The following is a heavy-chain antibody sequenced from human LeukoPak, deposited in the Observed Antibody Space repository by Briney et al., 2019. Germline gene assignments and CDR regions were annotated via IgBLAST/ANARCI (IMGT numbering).Heavy chain of an antibody. J-gene: IGHJ5*02. CDR2: VNEDGTAK. CDR3: EAPATA. CDR1: GFTCSSCW. V-gene: IGHV3-7*01. Sequence: GGSLRLSCAVSGFTCSSCWMNWVRQAPGKGLEWVATVNEDGTAKFYVDSVKSQFTIFRDNTRSSLDLQMNSLTVEDTAMYYCEAPATAWGQGTLVTVSS.